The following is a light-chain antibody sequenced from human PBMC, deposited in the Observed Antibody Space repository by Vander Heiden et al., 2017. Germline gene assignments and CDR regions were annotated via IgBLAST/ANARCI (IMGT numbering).Light chain of an antibody. CDR1: QGISNY. CDR2: AAS. J-gene: IGKJ1*01. CDR3: QKYNSAGT. Sequence: DIQMTQSPSSLSASVGDRVTITCRASQGISNYLAWYQQKPGKVPKLLIYAASTLQSGVPSRFSGSGSGTDFTLTISSLQPEDDATYYCQKYNSAGTFGQGTKVEIK. V-gene: IGKV1-27*01.